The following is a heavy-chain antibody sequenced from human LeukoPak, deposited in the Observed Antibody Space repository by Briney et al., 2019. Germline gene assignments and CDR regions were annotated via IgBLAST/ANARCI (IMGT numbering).Heavy chain of an antibody. D-gene: IGHD5-24*01. V-gene: IGHV1-2*02. CDR3: ARAGRDGYNWDAFDI. CDR2: INPNSGGT. CDR1: GCTFTDYY. Sequence: ASVTVSCKSSGCTFTDYYIHWVRQAPGQGLEWMGWINPNSGGTNYAQKFQGRVTMTRDTSISTAYMELSRLRSDDTAVYYCARAGRDGYNWDAFDIWGQGTMVTVSS. J-gene: IGHJ3*02.